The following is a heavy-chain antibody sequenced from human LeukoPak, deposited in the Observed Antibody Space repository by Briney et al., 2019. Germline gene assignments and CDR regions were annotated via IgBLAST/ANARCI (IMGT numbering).Heavy chain of an antibody. D-gene: IGHD3-22*01. CDR2: LVPENYQT. V-gene: IGHV1-24*01. J-gene: IGHJ3*02. CDR3: ALASDYYDSSGYYLEI. CDR1: GESITELG. Sequence: ASVKVSCKVSGESITELGMHWVRQSPGKGLEWMGGLVPENYQTIYAQDFQGRVTMTEDTSTDTAYMELSSLRSEDTAIYYCALASDYYDSSGYYLEIWGQGTLGTVSA.